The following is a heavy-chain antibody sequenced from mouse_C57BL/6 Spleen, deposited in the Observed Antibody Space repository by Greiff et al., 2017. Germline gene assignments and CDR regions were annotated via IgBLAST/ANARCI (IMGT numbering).Heavy chain of an antibody. Sequence: VQLQQSGPELVKPGASVKISCKASGYTFTDYYMNWVKQSHGKSLEWIGDINPNNGGTSYNQKFKGKATLTVDKSSSTAYVELRSLTFEDAAFYFCARSLYYYCSGYWYMEVWGTGTSVTVAS. CDR1: GYTFTDYY. V-gene: IGHV1-26*01. CDR2: INPNNGGT. CDR3: ARSLYYYCSGYWYMEV. J-gene: IGHJ1*03. D-gene: IGHD1-1*01.